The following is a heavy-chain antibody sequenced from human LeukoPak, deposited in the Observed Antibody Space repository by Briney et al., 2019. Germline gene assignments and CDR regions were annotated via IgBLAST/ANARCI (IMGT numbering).Heavy chain of an antibody. Sequence: GGSLRLSCAASGFTFSSYAMSWVRQAPGKGLEWVSVISGSGATTYYADSVKGRFTISRDNSKNTLYLQMNRLRAEDAAVYFCAKGTVVVPAASYYFDYWGQGTLVTVSS. CDR2: ISGSGATT. V-gene: IGHV3-23*01. CDR1: GFTFSSYA. CDR3: AKGTVVVPAASYYFDY. D-gene: IGHD2-2*01. J-gene: IGHJ4*02.